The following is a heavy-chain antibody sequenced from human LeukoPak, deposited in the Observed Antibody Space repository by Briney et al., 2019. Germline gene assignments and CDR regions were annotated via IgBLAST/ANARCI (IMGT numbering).Heavy chain of an antibody. J-gene: IGHJ4*02. CDR3: ARDDYDSSGYYSSIDY. CDR1: GYSISSGYY. CDR2: IYHSGST. V-gene: IGHV4-38-2*02. Sequence: SETLSLTCSVSGYSISSGYYWGWIRQPPGKWLEWIGSIYHSGSTYYNPSLKSRVTISVDTSKNQFSLKLSSVTAADTAVYYCARDDYDSSGYYSSIDYWGQGTLVTVSS. D-gene: IGHD3-22*01.